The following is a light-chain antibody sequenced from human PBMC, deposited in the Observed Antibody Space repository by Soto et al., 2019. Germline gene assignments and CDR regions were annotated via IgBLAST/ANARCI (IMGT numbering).Light chain of an antibody. Sequence: DIPMTQSPSTLSASIGDRVIIICRASQSISSWLAWYQQKPGKAPKLLIYKASSLESGVPSRFSGSGSGTEFTLTISSLQPDDFATYYCHQYNSYLWTFGQGTKVEIK. J-gene: IGKJ1*01. CDR2: KAS. CDR1: QSISSW. V-gene: IGKV1-5*03. CDR3: HQYNSYLWT.